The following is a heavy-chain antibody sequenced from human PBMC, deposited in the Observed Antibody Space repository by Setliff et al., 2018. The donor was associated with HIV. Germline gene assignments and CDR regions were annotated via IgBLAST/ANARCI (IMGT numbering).Heavy chain of an antibody. CDR1: GGSINSFY. CDR2: IFASGNT. CDR3: ARARITMIGGRLEPYAFDR. V-gene: IGHV4-4*07. J-gene: IGHJ3*01. D-gene: IGHD3-10*01. Sequence: SETLSLTCTVSGGSINSFYWNWVRQPAGRGLGWIGRIFASGNTNYNPSLKSRVTMSVDTSKNQLSLKLRSVTAAYTAVYYCARARITMIGGRLEPYAFDRWGQGTKVTVSS.